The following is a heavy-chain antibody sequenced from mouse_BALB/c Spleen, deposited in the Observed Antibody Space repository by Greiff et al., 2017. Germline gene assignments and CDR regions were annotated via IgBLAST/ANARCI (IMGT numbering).Heavy chain of an antibody. CDR1: GFNIKDTY. Sequence: EVKLVESGAELVKPGASVKLSCTASGFNIKDTYMHWVKQRPEQGLEWIGRIDPANGNTKYDPKFQGKATITADTSSNTAYLQLSSLTSEDTAVYYCARWFLNWDGGYWGQGTTLTVSS. V-gene: IGHV14-3*02. D-gene: IGHD4-1*01. J-gene: IGHJ2*01. CDR2: IDPANGNT. CDR3: ARWFLNWDGGY.